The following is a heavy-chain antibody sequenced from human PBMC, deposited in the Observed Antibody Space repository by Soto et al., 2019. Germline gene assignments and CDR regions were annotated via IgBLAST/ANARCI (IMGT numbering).Heavy chain of an antibody. D-gene: IGHD3-10*01. Sequence: QVQLVESGGGVVQPGRSLRLSCAASGFTFSSYGMHWVRQAPGKGLEWVAVISYDGSNKYYADSVKGRFTISRDNSKNTLYLQMNSLSAEDTAVYYCEKPMVRGVIISHGMDVWGQGTTVTVSS. CDR3: EKPMVRGVIISHGMDV. CDR1: GFTFSSYG. J-gene: IGHJ6*02. V-gene: IGHV3-30*18. CDR2: ISYDGSNK.